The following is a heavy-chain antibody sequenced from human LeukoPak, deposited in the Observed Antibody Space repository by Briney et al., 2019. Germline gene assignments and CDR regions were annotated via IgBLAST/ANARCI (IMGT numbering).Heavy chain of an antibody. Sequence: PGGSLRLSCAASGFTFSSYGMHWVRQAPGKGLEWVSSISSSSSYIYYADSVKGRFTISRDNAKNSLYLQMNSLRAEDTAVYYCARVGYDSSSTPHWGQGTLVTVSS. CDR3: ARVGYDSSSTPH. D-gene: IGHD3-22*01. J-gene: IGHJ4*02. V-gene: IGHV3-21*01. CDR2: ISSSSSYI. CDR1: GFTFSSYG.